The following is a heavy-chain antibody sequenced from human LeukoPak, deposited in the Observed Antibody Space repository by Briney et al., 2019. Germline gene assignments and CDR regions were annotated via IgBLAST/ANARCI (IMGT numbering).Heavy chain of an antibody. J-gene: IGHJ4*02. CDR2: INNDGSDT. D-gene: IGHD3-16*01. CDR1: GFTFSSYW. CDR3: SRGLGGPQG. V-gene: IGHV3-74*03. Sequence: GGSLRLSCAASGFTFSSYWMHWIRQGPGKGLVWVSRINNDGSDTVYADSVKGRFTISRDNAKNTLFLQMNSLRAEDTAVYYCSRGLGGPQGWGQGILVTVSS.